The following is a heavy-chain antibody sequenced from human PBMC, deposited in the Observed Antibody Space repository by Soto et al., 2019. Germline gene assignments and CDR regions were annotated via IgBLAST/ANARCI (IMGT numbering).Heavy chain of an antibody. D-gene: IGHD3-9*01. V-gene: IGHV4-59*01. Sequence: SETLSLTCTVSGGSISSYYWSRIRQPPGKGLEWIGYIYYSGSTNYNPSLKSRVTISVDTSKNQFSLKLSSVTAADTAVYYCGRTHYDILTGYYDDYWGQGTLVTVSS. CDR1: GGSISSYY. CDR3: GRTHYDILTGYYDDY. CDR2: IYYSGST. J-gene: IGHJ4*02.